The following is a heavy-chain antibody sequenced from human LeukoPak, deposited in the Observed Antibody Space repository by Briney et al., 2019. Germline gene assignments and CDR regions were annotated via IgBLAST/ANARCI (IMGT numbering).Heavy chain of an antibody. CDR3: AGAVAGYKIFDY. CDR2: INHSGST. CDR1: GGSFSGYY. D-gene: IGHD6-19*01. J-gene: IGHJ4*02. V-gene: IGHV4-34*01. Sequence: SETLSLTCAVYGGSFSGYYWSWIRQPPGKGLEWIGEINHSGSTNYNPSLKSRVTISVDTSKNQFSLKLSSVTAADTAVYYCAGAVAGYKIFDYWGQGTLVTVSS.